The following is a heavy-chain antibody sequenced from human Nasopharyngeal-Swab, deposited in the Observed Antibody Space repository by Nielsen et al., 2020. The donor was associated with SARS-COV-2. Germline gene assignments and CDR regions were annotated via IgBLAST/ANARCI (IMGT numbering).Heavy chain of an antibody. J-gene: IGHJ6*02. CDR2: ISYDGSNK. V-gene: IGHV3-30-3*01. D-gene: IGHD5-12*01. CDR3: ARDTSVDIVLLYYGMDV. Sequence: GGSLRLSCAASRFTFSSYAMHWVRQAPGKGLEWVSVISYDGSNKYYADSVKGRFTISRDNSKNTLYLQMNSLRAEDPAVYYCARDTSVDIVLLYYGMDVWGQGTTVTVSS. CDR1: RFTFSSYA.